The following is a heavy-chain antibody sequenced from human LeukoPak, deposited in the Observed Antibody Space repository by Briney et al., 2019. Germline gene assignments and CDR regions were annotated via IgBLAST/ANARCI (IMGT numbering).Heavy chain of an antibody. CDR2: INSDGSST. D-gene: IGHD2-15*01. V-gene: IGHV3-74*01. CDR1: GFTFSSYW. Sequence: PGGSLRLSCAASGFTFSSYWMHWVRQAPGKGLVWVSRINSDGSSTSYADSVKGRFTISRDNAKNTLYLQMNSLRAEDTAVYYCASNPVVVVAAKDPTFDYYYMDVWGKGTTVTVSS. CDR3: ASNPVVVVAAKDPTFDYYYMDV. J-gene: IGHJ6*03.